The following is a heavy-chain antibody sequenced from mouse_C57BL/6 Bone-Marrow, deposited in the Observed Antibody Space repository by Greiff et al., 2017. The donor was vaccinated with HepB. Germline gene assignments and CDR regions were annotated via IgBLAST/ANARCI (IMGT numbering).Heavy chain of an antibody. CDR2: INPYNGDT. V-gene: IGHV1-20*01. CDR1: GYSFTGYF. J-gene: IGHJ4*01. CDR3: ARYGYYYGSIPNAMDY. D-gene: IGHD1-1*01. Sequence: EVQLQQSGPELVKPGDSVKISCKASGYSFTGYFMTWVMQRHGKSLEWIGRINPYNGDTFYNQKFKGKATLTVDKSSSTAHMELRSLTSEDSAVYYCARYGYYYGSIPNAMDYWGQGTSVTVSS.